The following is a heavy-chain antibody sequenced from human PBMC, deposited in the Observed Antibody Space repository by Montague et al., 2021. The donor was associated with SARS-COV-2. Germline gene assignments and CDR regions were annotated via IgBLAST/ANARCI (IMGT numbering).Heavy chain of an antibody. J-gene: IGHJ4*02. CDR1: GDAITNHY. Sequence: SETLSLTCSVSGDAITNHYLSWIRQPAGKGLEWIGRMHFTGKTNFSPFFSSRLTMSADTSKNQFSLKLTSATAADTAIYFCARDRFDFGAGRQGTIDFWGQGTLVTVSS. V-gene: IGHV4-4*07. CDR3: ARDRFDFGAGRQGTIDF. D-gene: IGHD3-10*01. CDR2: MHFTGKT.